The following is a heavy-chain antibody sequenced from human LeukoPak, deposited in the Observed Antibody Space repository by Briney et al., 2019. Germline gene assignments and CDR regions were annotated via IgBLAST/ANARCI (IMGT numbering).Heavy chain of an antibody. V-gene: IGHV3-7*01. D-gene: IGHD3-22*01. CDR2: IKQDGSEK. J-gene: IGHJ4*02. CDR3: ARDLKYYYDSSGYFDY. CDR1: GFTFSSYE. Sequence: PGGSLRLSCAASGFTFSSYEMNWVRKAPGKGLERVANIKQDGSEKYYVDSVKGRFTISRDNAKNSLYLQMNSLRAEDTAVYYCARDLKYYYDSSGYFDYWGQGTLVTVSS.